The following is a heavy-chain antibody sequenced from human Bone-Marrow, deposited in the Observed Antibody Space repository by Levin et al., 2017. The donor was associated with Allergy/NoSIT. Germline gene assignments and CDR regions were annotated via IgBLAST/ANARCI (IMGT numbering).Heavy chain of an antibody. CDR1: GGTFSSYA. CDR2: IIPIFGTA. CDR3: ARVSVGGSGSYYPYYYYYYYMDV. D-gene: IGHD3-10*01. Sequence: GASVKVSCKASGGTFSSYAISWVRQAPGQGLEWMGGIIPIFGTANYAQKFQGRVTITADESTSTAYMELSSLRSEDTAVYYCARVSVGGSGSYYPYYYYYYYMDVWGKGTTVTVSS. V-gene: IGHV1-69*13. J-gene: IGHJ6*03.